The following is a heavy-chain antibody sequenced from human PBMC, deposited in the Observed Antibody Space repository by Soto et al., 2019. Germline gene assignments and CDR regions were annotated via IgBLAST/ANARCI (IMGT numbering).Heavy chain of an antibody. CDR1: GFTFSSYS. J-gene: IGHJ6*02. Sequence: EVQLVASGGGLVKPGGSLRLSCAASGFTFSSYSMNWVRQAPGKGLEWVSSISSSSSYIYYADSVKGRFTISRDNAKNSLYLQRNSLRAEDTAVYYCASLFWSGYYAYYYGMDVWGQGTTVTVSS. V-gene: IGHV3-21*01. CDR3: ASLFWSGYYAYYYGMDV. CDR2: ISSSSSYI. D-gene: IGHD3-3*01.